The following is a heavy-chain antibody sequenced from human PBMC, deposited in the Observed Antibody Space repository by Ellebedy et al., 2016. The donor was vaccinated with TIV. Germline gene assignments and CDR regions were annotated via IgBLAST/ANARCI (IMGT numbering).Heavy chain of an antibody. CDR1: GYSFTNYW. V-gene: IGHV5-51*01. D-gene: IGHD6-19*01. CDR3: ARSTVAGLFDY. CDR2: IYPSDSDT. J-gene: IGHJ4*02. Sequence: GESLKISCKASGYSFTNYWIGWVRQMPGKGLEWMGIIYPSDSDTRYSPSFQGQVTISADKSISTAYLQWSSLKASDTAMYYCARSTVAGLFDYWGQGTLVTVSS.